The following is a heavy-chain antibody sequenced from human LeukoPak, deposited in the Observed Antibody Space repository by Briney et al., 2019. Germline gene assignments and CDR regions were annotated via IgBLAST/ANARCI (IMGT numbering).Heavy chain of an antibody. D-gene: IGHD4-23*01. CDR2: INPNSGGT. V-gene: IGHV1-2*04. CDR1: GYTFTGYY. J-gene: IGHJ5*02. CDR3: ARERRWSSRNWFDP. Sequence: ASVKVSCKASGYTFTGYYMHRVRQAPGQGLEWMGWINPNSGGTNYAQKFQGWVTMTRDTSISTAYMELSRLRSDDTAVYYCARERRWSSRNWFDPWGQGTLVTVSS.